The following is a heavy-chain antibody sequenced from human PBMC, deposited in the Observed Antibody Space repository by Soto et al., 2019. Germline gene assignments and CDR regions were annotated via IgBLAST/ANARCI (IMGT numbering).Heavy chain of an antibody. CDR3: VKGGQCLENLYYLDY. Sequence: QVQLVESGGGVVQPGRSLRLSCAASGFTFSTYGMHWVCQAPGKGLEWVAMISHDGSNKDYAESVKGQFTISRDNYKNTLSLQMNSLRVEDTAVNDCVKGGQCLENLYYLDYWGQGTLVTVSS. D-gene: IGHD6-19*01. CDR1: GFTFSTYG. J-gene: IGHJ4*02. V-gene: IGHV3-30*03. CDR2: ISHDGSNK.